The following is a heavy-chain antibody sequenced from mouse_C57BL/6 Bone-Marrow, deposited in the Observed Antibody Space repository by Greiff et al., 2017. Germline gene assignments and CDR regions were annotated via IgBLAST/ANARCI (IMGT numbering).Heavy chain of an antibody. CDR2: IDPSDSYT. J-gene: IGHJ2*01. CDR1: GYTFTSYW. Sequence: QVQLQQPGAELVMPGASVKLSCKASGYTFTSYWMHWVKQRPGQGLEWIGGIDPSDSYTNYNQKFKGKSTLTVDKSSSTAYMQLSSLTSEDSAVYYCAPGYFDYWGQGTTLTVSS. V-gene: IGHV1-69*01. CDR3: APGYFDY.